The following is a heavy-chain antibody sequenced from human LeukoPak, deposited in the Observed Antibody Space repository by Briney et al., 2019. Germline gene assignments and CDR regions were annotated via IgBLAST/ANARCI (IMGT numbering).Heavy chain of an antibody. CDR2: ISGSGGST. J-gene: IGHJ4*02. CDR3: AKAGGPYDFWSGYYGD. Sequence: PGGSLRLSCADSGFTFSSYAMSWVRQAPGKGLEWVSAISGSGGSTYYADSVKGRFTISRDNSKNTLYLQMNSLRAEDTAVYYCAKAGGPYDFWSGYYGDWGQGTLLTVSS. V-gene: IGHV3-23*01. CDR1: GFTFSSYA. D-gene: IGHD3-3*01.